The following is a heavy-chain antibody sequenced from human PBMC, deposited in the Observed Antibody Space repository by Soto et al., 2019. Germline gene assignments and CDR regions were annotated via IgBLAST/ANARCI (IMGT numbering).Heavy chain of an antibody. CDR1: AGSISSGTYY. V-gene: IGHV4-31*03. Sequence: QVQLQESGPGLVKPSQTLSLTCSVSAGSISSGTYYWSWVRQRPGKGREWIGYIYYSGTTYYNPTLESRVTITVGKSKSQFFLKLSSVTAEDTAVYYCAWTSGSCMDYWGQGTLVTVSS. J-gene: IGHJ4*02. CDR3: AWTSGSCMDY. D-gene: IGHD1-26*01. CDR2: IYYSGTT.